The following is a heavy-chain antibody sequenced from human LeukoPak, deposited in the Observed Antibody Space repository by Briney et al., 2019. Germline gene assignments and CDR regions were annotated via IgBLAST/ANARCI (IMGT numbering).Heavy chain of an antibody. CDR1: GYSFTSYW. Sequence: GESLQISCKGSGYSFTSYWIAWVRQMPGKGLEWMGIIYPGDSDTTYSPSFQGQVTISADKSISTAYPQWSSLKASDTAMYYCARRDGYCSSTSCYADYYYGMDVWGQGTTVTVSS. CDR3: ARRDGYCSSTSCYADYYYGMDV. CDR2: IYPGDSDT. J-gene: IGHJ6*02. V-gene: IGHV5-51*01. D-gene: IGHD2-2*01.